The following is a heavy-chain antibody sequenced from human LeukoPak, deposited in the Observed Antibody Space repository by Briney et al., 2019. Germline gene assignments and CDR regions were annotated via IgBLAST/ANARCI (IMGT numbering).Heavy chain of an antibody. CDR3: ARSGVIIPTYFDY. Sequence: GGSLRLSCAASGFTFSSYWMSWVRQPPGKGLEWVSGISWNGDRKGYADSVKGRLTISRDNAKKSLYLEMNSLRAEDTAVYDCARSGVIIPTYFDYWGQGTLVTVSS. CDR1: GFTFSSYW. CDR2: ISWNGDRK. V-gene: IGHV3-20*01. J-gene: IGHJ4*02. D-gene: IGHD3-3*01.